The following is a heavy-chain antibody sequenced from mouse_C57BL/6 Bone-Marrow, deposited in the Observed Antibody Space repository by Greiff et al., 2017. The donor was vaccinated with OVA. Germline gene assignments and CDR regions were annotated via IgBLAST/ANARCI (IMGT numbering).Heavy chain of an antibody. J-gene: IGHJ1*03. Sequence: QVQLQQPGAELVKPGASVKLSCKASGYTFTSYWMHWVKPRPGQGLEWIGMIHPNSGSTNYNEKFKSKATLTVDKSSSTAYMQLSSLTSEDSAVYYWARIYYDYDCYCDVWGTGTTVTVSS. CDR3: ARIYYDYDCYCDV. CDR2: IHPNSGST. D-gene: IGHD2-4*01. V-gene: IGHV1-64*01. CDR1: GYTFTSYW.